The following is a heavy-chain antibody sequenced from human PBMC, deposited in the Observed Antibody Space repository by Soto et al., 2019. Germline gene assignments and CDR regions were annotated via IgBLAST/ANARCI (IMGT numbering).Heavy chain of an antibody. J-gene: IGHJ4*02. V-gene: IGHV4-31*03. CDR3: ARCFDRSGSSYFDY. CDR2: IYYSGST. D-gene: IGHD3-22*01. Sequence: QVQLQESGPGLVKPSQTLSLTCTVSGGSISSGGYYWSWIRQHPGKGLEWIGYIYYSGSTYYNPSLKSRVTITVDTAKNQFSLKLSSVTAADTAVYYCARCFDRSGSSYFDYWGQGTLVTVSS. CDR1: GGSISSGGYY.